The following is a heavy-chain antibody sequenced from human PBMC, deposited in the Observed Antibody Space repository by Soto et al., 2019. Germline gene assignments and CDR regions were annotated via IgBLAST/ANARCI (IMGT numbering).Heavy chain of an antibody. CDR1: GDSIMSGHW. CDR3: ARHYDDRANNAFDI. D-gene: IGHD3-16*01. CDR2: IYHSGST. Sequence: QVQLRESGPGLVKPSGTLSLTCAVSGDSIMSGHWWSWVRQSPGKGLEWIGEIYHSGSTNDNPSLKSRVTMSVDKSKNQVSLKLISVTAADTAIYYCARHYDDRANNAFDIWGQGTLVTVSS. V-gene: IGHV4-4*02. J-gene: IGHJ3*02.